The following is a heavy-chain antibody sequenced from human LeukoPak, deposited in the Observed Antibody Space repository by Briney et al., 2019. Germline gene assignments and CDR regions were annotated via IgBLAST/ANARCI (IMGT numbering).Heavy chain of an antibody. D-gene: IGHD2-15*01. Sequence: PSETLSLTCTVSGASINNYYWSWIRQPAGKGLEWIGRIYTRGSTNYNPSLKSRVTMSVDTSKNQFSLKLSSVTAADTAVYYCARGRYCSADICSGGDAFDIWGQGTMVSVSS. V-gene: IGHV4-4*07. J-gene: IGHJ3*02. CDR1: GASINNYY. CDR2: IYTRGST. CDR3: ARGRYCSADICSGGDAFDI.